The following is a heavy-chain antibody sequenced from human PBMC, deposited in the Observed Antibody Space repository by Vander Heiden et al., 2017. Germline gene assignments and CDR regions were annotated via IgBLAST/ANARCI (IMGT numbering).Heavy chain of an antibody. V-gene: IGHV3-30*01. D-gene: IGHD5-18*01. CDR1: RSNS. J-gene: IGHJ4*02. Sequence: RSNSVHCVRQAPGKGLEWVAVTSYDGSNNNYAESVKGRFTISRDNSKNTLSLQMNSLRAEETDVDYCARDPQAMNSDDSTLFDYWGQVTMVTDYS. CDR2: TSYDGSNN. CDR3: ARDPQAMNSDDSTLFDY.